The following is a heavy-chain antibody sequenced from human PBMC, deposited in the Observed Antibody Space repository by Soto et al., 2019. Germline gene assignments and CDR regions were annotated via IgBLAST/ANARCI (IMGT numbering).Heavy chain of an antibody. CDR1: GFTFSIYC. Sequence: EVQLVESGGGLVQPGGYLRLSCAASGFTFSIYCMNWVRQAPGKGLEWVSYISSSSTTIYYADSVKGRFTIFRDNAKNSLYLQLNSLRDEDTAGYYCARSPYYYDSSNYYGYWGQGTLVTVSS. V-gene: IGHV3-48*02. D-gene: IGHD3-22*01. CDR3: ARSPYYYDSSNYYGY. J-gene: IGHJ4*02. CDR2: ISSSSTTI.